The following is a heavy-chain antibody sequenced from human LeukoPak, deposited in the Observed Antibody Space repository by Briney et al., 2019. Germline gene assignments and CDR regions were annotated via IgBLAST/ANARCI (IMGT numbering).Heavy chain of an antibody. V-gene: IGHV4-59*01. D-gene: IGHD3-3*01. J-gene: IGHJ4*02. CDR3: ARVGDFSLEK. Sequence: SETLSLTWFVSGSSISSYYWSWIRQPPEKGLEWIGYIDDSGSTNYNPSLKSRITISIDTSRNQFSLRLSSVTAADTAVYYCARVGDFSLEKWGRGTLVTVSS. CDR2: IDDSGST. CDR1: GSSISSYY.